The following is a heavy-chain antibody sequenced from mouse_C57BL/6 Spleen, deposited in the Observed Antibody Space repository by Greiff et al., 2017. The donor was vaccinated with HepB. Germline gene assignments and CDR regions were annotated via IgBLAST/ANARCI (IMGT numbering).Heavy chain of an antibody. V-gene: IGHV5-4*01. Sequence: EVQVVESGGGLVKPGGSLKLSCAASGFTFSSYAMSWVRQTPEKRLEWVATISDGGSYTYYPDNVKGRFTISRDNAKNNLYLQMSHLKSEDTAMYYCARDGDYVWYFDVWGTGTTVTVSS. D-gene: IGHD2-13*01. CDR2: ISDGGSYT. CDR1: GFTFSSYA. CDR3: ARDGDYVWYFDV. J-gene: IGHJ1*03.